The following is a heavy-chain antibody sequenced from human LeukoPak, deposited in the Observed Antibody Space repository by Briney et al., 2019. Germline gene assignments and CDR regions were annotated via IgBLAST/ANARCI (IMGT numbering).Heavy chain of an antibody. CDR1: SGSFSGYY. CDR2: INHSGST. CDR3: AGLYGPFDY. Sequence: PSETLSLTCAVYSGSFSGYYWSWIRQPPGKGLEWIGEINHSGSTNYNPSLKSRVTISVDTSKNQFSLKLSSVTAADTAVYYCAGLYGPFDYWGQGTLVTVSS. D-gene: IGHD2-8*01. J-gene: IGHJ4*02. V-gene: IGHV4-34*01.